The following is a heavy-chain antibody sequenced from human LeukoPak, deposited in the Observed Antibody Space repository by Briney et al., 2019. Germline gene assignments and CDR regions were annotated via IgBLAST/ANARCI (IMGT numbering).Heavy chain of an antibody. CDR3: ARENYDILTGFLGFDV. D-gene: IGHD3-9*01. CDR2: INWKGVST. CDR1: RFTFDDYG. V-gene: IGHV3-20*04. Sequence: GGSLRLSCAASRFTFDDYGMSWVRQAPGKGLEWVSSINWKGVSTGYADSVKGRFTISRDNAKKSLYLQMNSLRAEDTALYYCARENYDILTGFLGFDVWGPGTMVTVSS. J-gene: IGHJ3*01.